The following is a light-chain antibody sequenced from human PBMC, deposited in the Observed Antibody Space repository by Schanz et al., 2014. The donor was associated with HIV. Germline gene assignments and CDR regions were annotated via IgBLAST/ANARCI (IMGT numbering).Light chain of an antibody. Sequence: QSALTQPPSASGSPGQSVTLSCTETSGDIGYYVSWYQHHPGKAPKLLISERTKRPSGVPDRFSGSTSGNTAFLTISGLQAEDEGDYYCCSYSRVGTPHYVFGTGTKLTVL. J-gene: IGLJ1*01. CDR1: SGDIGYY. CDR3: CSYSRVGTPHYV. CDR2: ERT. V-gene: IGLV2-8*01.